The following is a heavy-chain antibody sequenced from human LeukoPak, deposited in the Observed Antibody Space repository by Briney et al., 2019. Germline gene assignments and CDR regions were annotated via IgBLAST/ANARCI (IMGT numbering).Heavy chain of an antibody. V-gene: IGHV3-11*06. J-gene: IGHJ4*02. CDR1: GFTFSDYY. D-gene: IGHD5-12*01. Sequence: GGSLRLSCAASGFTFSDYYMSWIRQAPGKGLEWVSYISSSSTYTNYADSVKGRFTISRDNAKNSLYLQMNSLRAEDTAVYYCARGGYSGYDYGARVDHWGQGTLVTVSS. CDR3: ARGGYSGYDYGARVDH. CDR2: ISSSSTYT.